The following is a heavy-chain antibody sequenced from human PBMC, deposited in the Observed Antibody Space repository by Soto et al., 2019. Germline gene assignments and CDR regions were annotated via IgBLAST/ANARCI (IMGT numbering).Heavy chain of an antibody. J-gene: IGHJ4*02. V-gene: IGHV1-69*13. Sequence: VQVSCPASAGTFSNYASCWVRQAPGQGLEWMGGIIPIFGTANYAQKFQGRVTITADKSTSTAYMELSSLRAEDTAVYYCAKDRYYDSSGLFDYWGQGTLVNLSS. CDR3: AKDRYYDSSGLFDY. D-gene: IGHD3-22*01. CDR2: IIPIFGTA. CDR1: AGTFSNYA.